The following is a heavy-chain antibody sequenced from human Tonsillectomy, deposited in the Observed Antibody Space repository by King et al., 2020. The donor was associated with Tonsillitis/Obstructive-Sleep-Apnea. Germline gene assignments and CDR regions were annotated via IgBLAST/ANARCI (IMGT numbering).Heavy chain of an antibody. CDR2: ISSSSSTI. D-gene: IGHD2-15*01. J-gene: IGHJ4*02. CDR1: GFTFSSYS. Sequence: VQLVESGGGLVQPGGSLRLSCAASGFTFSSYSMNWVRQAPGKGLEWVSYISSSSSTIYYADSVKGRFTKSRDNANNSLYLQINSLRDEDTAVYYCARTAYCSGGSCYFFDYWGQGTLVTVSS. CDR3: ARTAYCSGGSCYFFDY. V-gene: IGHV3-48*02.